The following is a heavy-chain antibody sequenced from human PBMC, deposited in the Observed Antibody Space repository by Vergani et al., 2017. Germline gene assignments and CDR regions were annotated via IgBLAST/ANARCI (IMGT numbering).Heavy chain of an antibody. V-gene: IGHV4-39*01. CDR3: ARTGLYDFWSNYYYYMDV. CDR2: IYYSGST. D-gene: IGHD3-3*01. J-gene: IGHJ6*03. CDR1: GGSISSSSYY. Sequence: QLQLQESGPGLVKPSETLSLTCTVSGGSISSSSYYWGWIRQPPGKGLEWIGSIYYSGSTYYNPSLKSRVTISVDTSKNQFSLKLSSVTAADTAVYYCARTGLYDFWSNYYYYMDVWGKGTTVTVSS.